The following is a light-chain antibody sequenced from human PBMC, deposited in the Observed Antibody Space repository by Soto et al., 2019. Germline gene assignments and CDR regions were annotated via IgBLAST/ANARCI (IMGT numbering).Light chain of an antibody. CDR3: SSYTTGGSYV. CDR2: DVS. V-gene: IGLV2-14*01. J-gene: IGLJ1*01. CDR1: SRDVGGYNS. Sequence: QSVLTQPASVSGSPGLSIAISCTGTSRDVGGYNSVSWYQQQPGKVPKLMIYDVSNRPSGVSNRFSGSKSGNTASLTISGLQAEDEGDYYYSSYTTGGSYVFGTGTKLTVL.